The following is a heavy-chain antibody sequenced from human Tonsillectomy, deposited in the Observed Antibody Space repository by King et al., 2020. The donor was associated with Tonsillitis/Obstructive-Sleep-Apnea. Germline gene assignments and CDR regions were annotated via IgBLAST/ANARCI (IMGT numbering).Heavy chain of an antibody. CDR3: ARLGPAAIPGLVGWFDP. D-gene: IGHD2-2*02. CDR1: GYSFTSYW. J-gene: IGHJ5*02. Sequence: VQLVESGAEVKKPGESLKISCKGSGYSFTSYWIGWVRQMPGNGLEWMGIIYPGDSDTRYSPSFQGQVTISADKSISTAYLQWSSLKASDTAMYYCARLGPAAIPGLVGWFDPWGQGTLVTVSS. V-gene: IGHV5-51*03. CDR2: IYPGDSDT.